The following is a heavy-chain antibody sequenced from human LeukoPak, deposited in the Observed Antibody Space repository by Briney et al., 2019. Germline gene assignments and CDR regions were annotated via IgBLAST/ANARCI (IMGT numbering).Heavy chain of an antibody. CDR2: ISSSSSYI. Sequence: GGSLRLSCAASGFTFSTHGMHWVRQAPGKGLEWVSSISSSSSYIYYADSVKGRFTISRDNAKNSLYLQMNSLRAEDTAVYYCARDGGAYCSSTSCPNPSWGQGTLVTVSS. D-gene: IGHD2-2*01. CDR3: ARDGGAYCSSTSCPNPS. J-gene: IGHJ5*02. V-gene: IGHV3-21*01. CDR1: GFTFSTHG.